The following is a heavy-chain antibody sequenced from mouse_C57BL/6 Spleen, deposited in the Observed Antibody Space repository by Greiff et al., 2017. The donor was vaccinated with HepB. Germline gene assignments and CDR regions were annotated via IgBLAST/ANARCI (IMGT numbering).Heavy chain of an antibody. CDR2: ISYDGSN. D-gene: IGHD2-4*01. J-gene: IGHJ2*01. CDR1: GYSITSGYY. CDR3: ARWDDYDKGFGY. V-gene: IGHV3-6*01. Sequence: EVKLQESGPGLVKPSQSLSLTCSVPGYSITSGYYWNWIRQFPGNKLEWMGYISYDGSNNYNPSLKNRISITRDTSKNQFFLKLNSVTTEDTATYYCARWDDYDKGFGYWGQGTTLTVSS.